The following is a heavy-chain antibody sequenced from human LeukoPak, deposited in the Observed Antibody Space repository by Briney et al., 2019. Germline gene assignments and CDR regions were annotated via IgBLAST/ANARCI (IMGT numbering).Heavy chain of an antibody. J-gene: IGHJ4*02. V-gene: IGHV1-46*01. CDR3: TRELGGSYNDY. D-gene: IGHD1-26*01. CDR1: GYPFTSYY. CDR2: INPRGGGT. Sequence: GASVKVSCKASGYPFTSYYIHWVRQAPGQGLEWVGIINPRGGGTTYGQKFQGRVTMTRDTSTSTVYMELSSLRSDDMAVYYCTRELGGSYNDYWGQGTLVTASS.